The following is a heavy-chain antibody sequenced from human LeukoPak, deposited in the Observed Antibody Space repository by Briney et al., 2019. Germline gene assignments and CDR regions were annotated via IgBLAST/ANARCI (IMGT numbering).Heavy chain of an antibody. Sequence: GAPLRLSCAASGFTFSSYAMSWVRQAPGKGLEWVSAISGSGGSTYYADSVKGRFTISRDNSKNTLYLQMNSLRAEDTAVYYCAKRGCSGGSCYSPDPEYWGQGTLVTVSS. D-gene: IGHD2-15*01. V-gene: IGHV3-23*01. CDR3: AKRGCSGGSCYSPDPEY. CDR2: ISGSGGST. CDR1: GFTFSSYA. J-gene: IGHJ4*02.